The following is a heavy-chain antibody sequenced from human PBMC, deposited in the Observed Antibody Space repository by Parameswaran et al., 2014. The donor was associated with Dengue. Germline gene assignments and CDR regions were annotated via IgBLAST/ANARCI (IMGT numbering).Heavy chain of an antibody. J-gene: IGHJ2*01. Sequence: WVRQAPGQGLEWMGWINPNSGGTNYAQKFQGRVTMTRDTSISTAYMELSRLRSDDTAVYYCARVVVVPAARGEDLVGRGTRGHRLL. D-gene: IGHD2-2*01. CDR2: INPNSGGT. V-gene: IGHV1-2*02. CDR3: ARVVVVPAARGEDL.